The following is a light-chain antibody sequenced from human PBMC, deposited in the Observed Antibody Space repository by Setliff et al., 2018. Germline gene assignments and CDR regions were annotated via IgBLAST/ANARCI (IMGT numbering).Light chain of an antibody. CDR2: EVS. CDR3: SSYTGSNTFV. Sequence: QSALTQPPSASGSPGQSVTISCTGTSGDVGGYNYVSWYQHHPGKAPKLMIYEVSKRPSGVPDRFSGSKSGNTASLTVSGLQVEDEADYYCSSYTGSNTFVFGTGTKVTVL. J-gene: IGLJ1*01. V-gene: IGLV2-8*01. CDR1: SGDVGGYNY.